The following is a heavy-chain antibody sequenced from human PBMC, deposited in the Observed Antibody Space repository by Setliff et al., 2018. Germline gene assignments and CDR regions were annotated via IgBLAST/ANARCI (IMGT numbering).Heavy chain of an antibody. Sequence: PSETLSLTCTVSGGSISRYHWSWIRQPPGKGLEWIGYIQTSGTTNHNPSLKSRVTMSVDTSKNQFSLNLRSVTAADTAVYYCARQPSSGSYYNPRPYYFDYWGQGTLVTVSS. CDR2: IQTSGTT. J-gene: IGHJ4*02. V-gene: IGHV4-59*13. D-gene: IGHD3-10*01. CDR1: GGSISRYH. CDR3: ARQPSSGSYYNPRPYYFDY.